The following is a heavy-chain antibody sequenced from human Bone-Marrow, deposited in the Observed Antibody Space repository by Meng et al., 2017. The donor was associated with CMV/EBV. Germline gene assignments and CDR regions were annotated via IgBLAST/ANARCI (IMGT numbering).Heavy chain of an antibody. Sequence: GESLKISCAASGFTFSDHYINWVRQAPGKGLEWVSSIGSSSTIYYADSVKGRFTISRDNAKNSLYLQMNSLRAEDTAVYYCARDSLYCSSTSCYTPLDYWGQGTLVTVSS. V-gene: IGHV3-69-1*01. CDR3: ARDSLYCSSTSCYTPLDY. D-gene: IGHD2-2*02. J-gene: IGHJ4*02. CDR2: IGSSSTI. CDR1: GFTFSDHY.